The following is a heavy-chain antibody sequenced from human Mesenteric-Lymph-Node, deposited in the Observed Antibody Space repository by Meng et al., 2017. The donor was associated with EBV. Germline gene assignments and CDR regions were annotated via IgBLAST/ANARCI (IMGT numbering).Heavy chain of an antibody. V-gene: IGHV4-39*02. J-gene: IGHJ5*02. D-gene: IGHD2-15*01. Sequence: QVQLRESGSGLVKPSAXLSLTCPVSGGSISSSSYYWGWIRQPPGKGLEWIGSIYYSGSTYYNPSLKSRVTISVDTSKNQFSLKLSSVTAADTAVYYCAREHYCSGGSCYSEWFDPWGQGTLVTVSS. CDR1: GGSISSSSYY. CDR3: AREHYCSGGSCYSEWFDP. CDR2: IYYSGST.